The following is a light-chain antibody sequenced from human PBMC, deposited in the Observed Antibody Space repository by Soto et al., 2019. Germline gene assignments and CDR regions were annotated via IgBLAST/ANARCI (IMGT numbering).Light chain of an antibody. CDR1: QSLVYSDGDTY. Sequence: DVVMTQSPLSLPVTLGQPASISCRSSQSLVYSDGDTYLNWFQQSPGQSPRRLIYNVSNRDSGVPDRFSGSGSGIDFTLKISRVEAEDVGIYYCMQGIHWPPTFGQGTKLEIK. CDR2: NVS. CDR3: MQGIHWPPT. J-gene: IGKJ2*01. V-gene: IGKV2-30*01.